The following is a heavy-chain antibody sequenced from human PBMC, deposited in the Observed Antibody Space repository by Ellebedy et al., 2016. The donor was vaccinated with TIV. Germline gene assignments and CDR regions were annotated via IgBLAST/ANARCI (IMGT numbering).Heavy chain of an antibody. Sequence: SETLSLXXTVSGGSISSYYWSWIRQPPGKGLEWIGYIYYSGSTNYNPSLKSRVTISVDTSKNQFSLKLSSVTAADTAVYYCARGYGSGSYGVDYWGQGTLVTVSS. CDR1: GGSISSYY. V-gene: IGHV4-59*01. D-gene: IGHD3-10*01. CDR3: ARGYGSGSYGVDY. J-gene: IGHJ4*02. CDR2: IYYSGST.